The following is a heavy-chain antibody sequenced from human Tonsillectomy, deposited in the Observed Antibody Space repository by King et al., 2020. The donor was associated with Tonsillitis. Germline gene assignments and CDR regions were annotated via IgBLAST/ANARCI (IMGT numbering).Heavy chain of an antibody. D-gene: IGHD2-21*02. CDR1: GFTFSSYW. CDR3: ARGDSFDY. Sequence: LQLVQSGGGLVQPGGSLRVSCAASGFTFSSYWMSWVRQAPGKGLEWVASIKHDGSEKYYVDSVKGRFTISRDNAKNSLYLQLNSLRAGDTAVYYCARGDSFDYWGLGTLVTVSS. CDR2: IKHDGSEK. V-gene: IGHV3-7*03. J-gene: IGHJ4*02.